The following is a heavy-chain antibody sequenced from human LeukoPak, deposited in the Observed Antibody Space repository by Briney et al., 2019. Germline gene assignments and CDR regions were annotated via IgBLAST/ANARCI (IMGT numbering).Heavy chain of an antibody. CDR1: GFTFSNYW. V-gene: IGHV3-74*01. J-gene: IGHJ4*02. CDR3: VRADRYYFDY. CDR2: INSDGSST. Sequence: GGSLRLSCAASGFTFSNYWVYWVRQAPGKGLVWVSRINSDGSSTSYADSVKGRFTISRDNAKNTLYLQMNSLRAEDTAVYYCVRADRYYFDYWGQGPLVSVSS.